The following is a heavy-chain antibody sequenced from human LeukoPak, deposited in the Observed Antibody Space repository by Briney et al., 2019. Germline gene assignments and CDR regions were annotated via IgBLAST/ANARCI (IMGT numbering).Heavy chain of an antibody. V-gene: IGHV3-23*01. CDR3: AKSFLTGYSLFDS. CDR2: ISGSGDSI. Sequence: PGGSLRLSCAASGFTFSNYYMSWVRQAPGKGLEWVSAISGSGDSIFYADSVKGRFTISRDNSKTTLYVQMNSLRAEDTAVYYCAKSFLTGYSLFDSWGQRTLVTVSS. J-gene: IGHJ4*02. CDR1: GFTFSNYY. D-gene: IGHD3-9*01.